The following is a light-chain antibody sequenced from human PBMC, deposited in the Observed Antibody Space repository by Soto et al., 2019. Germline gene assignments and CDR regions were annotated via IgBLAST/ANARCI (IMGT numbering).Light chain of an antibody. CDR2: GVT. J-gene: IGLJ3*02. CDR1: SSDVGGYNY. V-gene: IGLV2-8*01. CDR3: SSYAGSNNWV. Sequence: QSALTQPPSASGSPGQSVTISCTGTSSDVGGYNYVSWYQQHLGKAPKLMIYGVTKRPSGVPDRFSGSKSGNTASLTVSGLQAEDEADYYCSSYAGSNNWVFGGGTKVTVL.